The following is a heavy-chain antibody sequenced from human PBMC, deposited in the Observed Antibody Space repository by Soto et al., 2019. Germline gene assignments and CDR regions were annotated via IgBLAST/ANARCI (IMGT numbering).Heavy chain of an antibody. V-gene: IGHV1-69*02. CDR1: GCTFSSYT. CDR3: ASGGPYGDYDDY. Sequence: QVQLVQSGAEVKKPGSSVKVSCKASGCTFSSYTISWVRQAPGQGLEWMGRIIPILGIANYAQKLQGRVTITADKSTSTAYMERSSLRSEDTDVYYCASGGPYGDYDDYWGQGTLVTVSS. CDR2: IIPILGIA. J-gene: IGHJ4*02. D-gene: IGHD4-17*01.